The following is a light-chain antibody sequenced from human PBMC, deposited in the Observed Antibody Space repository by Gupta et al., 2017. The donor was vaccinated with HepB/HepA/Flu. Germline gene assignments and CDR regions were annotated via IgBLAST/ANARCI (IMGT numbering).Light chain of an antibody. Sequence: QSVLTQPPSVSAAPGQKVTIPCSGSSSTIGKSSFAWYHHFPVTSPKLLVYDNNTRPSGIPDRFSASNSGTSATLSITGLQVGDDAYYYCCAEDSSMSVVVFGGGTKLTVL. CDR2: DNN. CDR3: CAEDSSMSVVV. J-gene: IGLJ2*01. CDR1: SSTIGKSS. V-gene: IGLV1-51*01.